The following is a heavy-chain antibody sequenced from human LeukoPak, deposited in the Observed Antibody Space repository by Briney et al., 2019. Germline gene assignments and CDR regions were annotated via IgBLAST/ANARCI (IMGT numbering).Heavy chain of an antibody. Sequence: GASVKVSCKTSGYSFTSYHMHWLRQAPGQGLEWVGILKSSGDTTVYAQKFQGRVTVTRDTSTSTVYMELSSLSSEDTAVYYYAREDPHTYNFDFWGPGTLVTVSS. CDR2: LKSSGDTT. CDR1: GYSFTSYH. V-gene: IGHV1-46*01. D-gene: IGHD1-1*01. CDR3: AREDPHTYNFDF. J-gene: IGHJ4*02.